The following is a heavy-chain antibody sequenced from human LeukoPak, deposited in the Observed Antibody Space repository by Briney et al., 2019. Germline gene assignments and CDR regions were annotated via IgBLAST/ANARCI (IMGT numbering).Heavy chain of an antibody. CDR1: GLTFSTYW. V-gene: IGHV3-74*03. CDR2: INPDGSIR. D-gene: IGHD1-26*01. CDR3: AREARVGGALQY. J-gene: IGHJ4*02. Sequence: GGSLRLFCAASGLTFSTYWMHWVRRARGKGLACLARINPDGSIRTSANSVQGRVTISRDTAKDTLFLQMNSLRAEDTAVYYCAREARVGGALQYWGQGTPVTVSS.